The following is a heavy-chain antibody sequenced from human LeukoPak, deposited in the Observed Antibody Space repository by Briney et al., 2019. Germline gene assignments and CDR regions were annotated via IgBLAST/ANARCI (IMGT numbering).Heavy chain of an antibody. CDR3: ASLEGLGFDY. V-gene: IGHV3-30-3*01. CDR1: GFTFSSYA. CDR2: ISYDGSNK. D-gene: IGHD5-24*01. Sequence: VQPGRSLRLSCAASGFTFSSYAMHWVRQAPGKGLEWVAVISYDGSNKYYADSVKGRFTISRDNSKNTLYLQMNSLRAEDTAVYYCASLEGLGFDYWGQGTLVTVSS. J-gene: IGHJ4*02.